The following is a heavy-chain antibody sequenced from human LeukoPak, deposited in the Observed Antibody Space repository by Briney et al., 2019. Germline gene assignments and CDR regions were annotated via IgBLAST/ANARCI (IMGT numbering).Heavy chain of an antibody. D-gene: IGHD3-10*01. Sequence: GGSLRLSCAASGFTFSSYWMSWVRQAPGKGLEWVSLIYSGGSTYYADSVKGRFTISRDNSKNTLYLQMDSLRAEDTAVYYCARFYGSGNYYYYGMDVWGQGTTVTVSS. CDR3: ARFYGSGNYYYYGMDV. J-gene: IGHJ6*02. CDR1: GFTFSSYW. V-gene: IGHV3-53*01. CDR2: IYSGGST.